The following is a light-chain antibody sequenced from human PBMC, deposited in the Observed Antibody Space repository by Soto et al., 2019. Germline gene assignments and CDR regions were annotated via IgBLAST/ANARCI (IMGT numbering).Light chain of an antibody. CDR1: SGDVGGSKY. CDR3: SSRTSSSTYV. CDR2: EVS. J-gene: IGLJ1*01. V-gene: IGLV2-14*01. Sequence: QSALTQPASVSGSPGQSITISCTGTSGDVGGSKYVAWYQHHPGKAPRLMISEVSNRPSGVSNRFSGSKSGNTASLTISGLQPEAEADYYCSSRTSSSTYVFGTGTKLTVL.